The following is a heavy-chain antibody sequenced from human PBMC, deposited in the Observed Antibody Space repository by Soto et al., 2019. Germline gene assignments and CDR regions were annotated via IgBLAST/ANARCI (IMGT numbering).Heavy chain of an antibody. CDR2: ISYDGSNK. Sequence: GGSLRLSCAASGFTFSSYAMHWVRQAPGKGLEWVAVISYDGSNKYYADSVKGRFTISRDNSKXXXXXXXXXXXXXXXAVYYXAXDSNDGSSGWYYYYGMDVWGQGTTVTVSS. CDR3: AXDSNDGSSGWYYYYGMDV. D-gene: IGHD6-19*01. J-gene: IGHJ6*02. V-gene: IGHV3-30-3*01. CDR1: GFTFSSYA.